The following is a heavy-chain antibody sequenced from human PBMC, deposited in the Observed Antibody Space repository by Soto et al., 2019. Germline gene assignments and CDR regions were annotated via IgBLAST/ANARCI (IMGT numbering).Heavy chain of an antibody. V-gene: IGHV1-58*02. CDR3: AARCVTGTTRWFDY. D-gene: IGHD1-20*01. CDR1: GFTFTSSA. J-gene: IGHJ4*02. Sequence: SVKVSCKASGFTFTSSAMQWVRQARGQRLEWIGWIVVGSGNTNYAQKFQERVTITRDMSTSTAYMELSSLRSEDTAVYYCAARCVTGTTRWFDYWGQGTLVTVSS. CDR2: IVVGSGNT.